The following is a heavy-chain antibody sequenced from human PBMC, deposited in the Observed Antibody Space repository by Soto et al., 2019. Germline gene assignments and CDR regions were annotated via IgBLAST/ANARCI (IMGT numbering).Heavy chain of an antibody. CDR3: ARDSHSAGGWFDP. Sequence: GASVKVSCKASGGTLSTTAITWVRQAPGQGLEWMGGIVPIFGIPNYAQKFQGRLAITADKSTNTAYMELISLRSEDTAVYYCARDSHSAGGWFDPWGLGTLVTVSP. V-gene: IGHV1-69*10. J-gene: IGHJ5*02. CDR2: IVPIFGIP. CDR1: GGTLSTTA. D-gene: IGHD2-15*01.